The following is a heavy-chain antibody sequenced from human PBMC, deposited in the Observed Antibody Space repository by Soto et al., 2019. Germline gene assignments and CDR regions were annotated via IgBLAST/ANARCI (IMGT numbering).Heavy chain of an antibody. CDR3: AREYYDILTGYSRAVFDY. J-gene: IGHJ4*02. CDR1: GGTFSSYA. D-gene: IGHD3-9*01. V-gene: IGHV1-69*13. Sequence: AASVKVSCKASGGTFSSYAISWVRQAPGQGLEWMGGIIPIFGTANYAQKFQGRVTITADESTSTAYMELSSLRSEDTAVYYCAREYYDILTGYSRAVFDYWGQGTLVTVSS. CDR2: IIPIFGTA.